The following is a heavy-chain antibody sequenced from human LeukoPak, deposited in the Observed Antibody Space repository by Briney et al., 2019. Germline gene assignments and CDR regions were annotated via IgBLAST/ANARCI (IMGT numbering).Heavy chain of an antibody. CDR2: IRSKAYGESA. CDR3: TRDRGAYNLYDY. J-gene: IGHJ4*02. CDR1: GFTFGDYA. V-gene: IGHV3-49*03. Sequence: GGSLRLSCTASGFTFGDYAMSWIRQAPGKGLEWVGFIRSKAYGESADYAASVKGRFTISRDDSKAIAYLQMNSLKTEDTAVYHCTRDRGAYNLYDYWGQGTLVTVSS. D-gene: IGHD1-1*01.